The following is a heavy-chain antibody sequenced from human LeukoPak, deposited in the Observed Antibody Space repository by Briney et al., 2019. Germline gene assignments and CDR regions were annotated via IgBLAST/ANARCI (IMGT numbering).Heavy chain of an antibody. CDR3: ARGPLYGSGSYPLDY. J-gene: IGHJ4*02. V-gene: IGHV1-69*05. CDR1: GGTFSSYA. CDR2: IIPIFGTA. Sequence: SSVKVSCKASGGTFSSYAISWVRQAPGQGLEWMGRIIPIFGTANYAQKFQGRVTITTDESTSTAYMELSSLRSEDTAVYYCARGPLYGSGSYPLDYWGQGTLVAVSS. D-gene: IGHD3-10*01.